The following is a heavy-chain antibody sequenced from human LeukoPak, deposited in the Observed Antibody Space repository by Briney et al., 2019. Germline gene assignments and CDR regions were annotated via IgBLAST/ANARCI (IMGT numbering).Heavy chain of an antibody. V-gene: IGHV3-43D*04. D-gene: IGHD3-10*02. J-gene: IGHJ4*02. CDR3: AKDIVRVRPAAKPGGFDY. Sequence: GGALRHSRAASRFTLSSYAMAWVRPPPGKGREWVSSIHGSGGGTYYADSVKGRFTISRDNSKNSLYLQTNSLRAEDTALYYCAKDIVRVRPAAKPGGFDYWGQGTLVTVSS. CDR2: IHGSGGGT. CDR1: RFTLSSYA.